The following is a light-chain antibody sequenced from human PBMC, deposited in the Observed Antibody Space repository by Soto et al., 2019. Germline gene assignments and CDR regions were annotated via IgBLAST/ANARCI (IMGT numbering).Light chain of an antibody. J-gene: IGKJ1*01. Sequence: DIQMTQSPSSLSASVGDRVTITCRASQSISSYLNWYQQKPGKAPKLLIYAASSLQGGVPSRFSGSGSGTDFTLTISSLQPEDFATYYCQQSYSTRWTFGQGTTVDIK. CDR1: QSISSY. CDR3: QQSYSTRWT. V-gene: IGKV1-39*01. CDR2: AAS.